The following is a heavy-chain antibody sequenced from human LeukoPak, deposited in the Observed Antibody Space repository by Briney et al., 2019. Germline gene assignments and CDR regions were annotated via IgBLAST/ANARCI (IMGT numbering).Heavy chain of an antibody. J-gene: IGHJ6*03. CDR3: AREDSSPRYYYMDV. Sequence: GGSLRLSCVGSGFTFSNYSFNWVRQAPGKGLEWVANVNQGGTEKYYVDSVKGRFTISRDNAKNSLYLQMNSLRAEDTAVYYCAREDSSPRYYYMDVWGKGTTVTVSS. V-gene: IGHV3-7*01. CDR2: VNQGGTEK. CDR1: GFTFSNYS. D-gene: IGHD6-13*01.